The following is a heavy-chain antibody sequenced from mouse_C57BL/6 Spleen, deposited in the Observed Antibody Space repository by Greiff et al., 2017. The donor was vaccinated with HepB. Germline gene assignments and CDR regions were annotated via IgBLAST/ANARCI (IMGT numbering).Heavy chain of an antibody. Sequence: QVQLQQPGAELVKPGASVKLSCKASGYTFTSYWMQWVKQRPGQGLEWIGEIDPSDSYTNYNQKFKGKATLTVDTSSSTAYMQLSSLTSEDSAVYYGAREDDIYYGNYVGYWGQGTTLTVSS. D-gene: IGHD2-1*01. CDR3: AREDDIYYGNYVGY. V-gene: IGHV1-50*01. J-gene: IGHJ2*01. CDR1: GYTFTSYW. CDR2: IDPSDSYT.